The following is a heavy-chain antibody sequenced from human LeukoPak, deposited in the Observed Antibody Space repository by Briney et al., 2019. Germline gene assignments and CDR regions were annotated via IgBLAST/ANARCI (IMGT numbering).Heavy chain of an antibody. Sequence: GGSLRLSCAASGFTFSDHQMTWVRQAPGKGLEWVANIKQDGSEKYYVDSVKGRFTISRDNAKNSLYLQMNSLRAEDTAVYYCARNWGRYYFDYWGQGTLVTVSS. J-gene: IGHJ4*02. V-gene: IGHV3-7*01. D-gene: IGHD7-27*01. CDR3: ARNWGRYYFDY. CDR2: IKQDGSEK. CDR1: GFTFSDHQ.